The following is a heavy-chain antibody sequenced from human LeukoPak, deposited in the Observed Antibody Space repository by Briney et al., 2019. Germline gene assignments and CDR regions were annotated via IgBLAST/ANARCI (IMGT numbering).Heavy chain of an antibody. J-gene: IGHJ4*02. CDR1: GFTFYNYA. D-gene: IGHD2-8*01. CDR3: ARDVTEPVFYDT. V-gene: IGHV3-23*01. CDR2: ISNSGDNK. Sequence: GGSLRLSCAASGFTFYNYAMACVRQAPGKGLEWVSSISNSGDNKYYADAVKGRFTISRDNSKNTVYLQMYSLRVEDTARYYCARDVTEPVFYDTWGQGTLASVSS.